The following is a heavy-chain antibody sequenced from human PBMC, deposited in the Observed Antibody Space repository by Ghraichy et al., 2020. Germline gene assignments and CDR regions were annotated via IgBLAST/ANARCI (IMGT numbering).Heavy chain of an antibody. CDR3: TKNGPQYYYYYMDV. J-gene: IGHJ6*03. V-gene: IGHV3-23*01. CDR2: VSGSGGST. CDR1: GFTFSSYA. Sequence: GGSLRLSCAASGFTFSSYAMSWVRQAPGKGLEWVSAVSGSGGSTYYADSVKGRFTISRDNSKNTLYLQMNSLRAEDTAVYYCTKNGPQYYYYYMDVWGKGTTVTVSS.